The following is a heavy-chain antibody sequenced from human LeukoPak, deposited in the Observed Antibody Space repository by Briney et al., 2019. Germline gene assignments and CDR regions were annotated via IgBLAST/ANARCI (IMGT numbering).Heavy chain of an antibody. CDR3: AKMRGPYDILTGYYDY. CDR1: GFIFSSYG. CDR2: ISYDGSNK. V-gene: IGHV3-30*18. D-gene: IGHD3-9*01. Sequence: PGGSLRLSCAASGFIFSSYGMHWVRQAPGKGLEWVTFISYDGSNKYYEDSVKGRFTISRDNSKRTVYLQMNSLKTEDTAVYYCAKMRGPYDILTGYYDYWGQGVLVTVSS. J-gene: IGHJ4*02.